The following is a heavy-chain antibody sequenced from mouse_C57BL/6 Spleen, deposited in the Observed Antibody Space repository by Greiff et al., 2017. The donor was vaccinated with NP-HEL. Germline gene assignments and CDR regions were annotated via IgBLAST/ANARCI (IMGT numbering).Heavy chain of an antibody. V-gene: IGHV7-3*01. D-gene: IGHD4-1*01. CDR2: IRNKANGYTT. CDR3: ARTGTRYFDV. J-gene: IGHJ1*03. Sequence: EVMLVESGGGLVQPGGSLSLSCAASGFTFTDYYMSWVRQPPGKALEWLGFIRNKANGYTTEYSASVKGRINISRDNSQSILYLQMNAQRAEDSATYYCARTGTRYFDVWGTGTTVTVSS. CDR1: GFTFTDYY.